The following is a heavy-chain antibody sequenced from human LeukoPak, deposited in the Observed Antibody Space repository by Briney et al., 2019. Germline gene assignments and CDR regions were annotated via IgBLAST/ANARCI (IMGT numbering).Heavy chain of an antibody. CDR3: ARLRYCTGDTCFSPIDY. J-gene: IGHJ4*02. CDR1: GYTFSNYW. V-gene: IGHV5-51*01. D-gene: IGHD2-15*01. Sequence: GSLKISCKGSGYTFSNYWIGWVRQMSGKGLEWMRIMYPGNSDTRYSPSFQGQVTISVDKSISTAYLEWSSRKASDTAMYYCARLRYCTGDTCFSPIDYWGQGTLVTVSS. CDR2: MYPGNSDT.